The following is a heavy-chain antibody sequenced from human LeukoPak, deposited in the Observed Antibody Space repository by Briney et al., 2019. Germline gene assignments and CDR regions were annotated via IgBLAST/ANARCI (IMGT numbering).Heavy chain of an antibody. CDR3: ARAPVRYCSGGSCYSSNYFDY. D-gene: IGHD2-15*01. V-gene: IGHV1-46*01. CDR2: INPGGGST. CDR1: GYTFTSYY. J-gene: IGHJ4*02. Sequence: ASVKVSCKASGYTFTSYYMHWVRQAPGQGLEWMGIINPGGGSTSYAQKFQGRVTMTRDTSTSTVYMELSSLRSEDTAVYYCARAPVRYCSGGSCYSSNYFDYWGQGTLVTVSS.